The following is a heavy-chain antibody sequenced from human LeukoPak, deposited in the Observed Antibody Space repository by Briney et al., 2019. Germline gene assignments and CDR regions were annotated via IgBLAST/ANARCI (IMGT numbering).Heavy chain of an antibody. V-gene: IGHV3-53*01. CDR3: ARESRGWLQSGGYFDY. CDR1: GFTVSSNY. J-gene: IGHJ4*02. CDR2: IYSGGST. D-gene: IGHD5-12*01. Sequence: GGSLRLSCAASGFTVSSNYMSWVRQAPGKGLEWVSVIYSGGSTYYADSVKGRFTISRDNSKNTLYLQMNSLRAEDTAVYYCARESRGWLQSGGYFDYWGQGTLVTVSS.